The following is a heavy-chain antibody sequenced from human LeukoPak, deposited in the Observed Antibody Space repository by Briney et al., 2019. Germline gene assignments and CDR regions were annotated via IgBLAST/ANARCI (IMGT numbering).Heavy chain of an antibody. CDR3: ARDLRVLHDD. CDR2: INPNSGGT. D-gene: IGHD2-15*01. V-gene: IGHV1-2*02. J-gene: IGHJ4*02. Sequence: ASVKVSCKASGCTFTGYYIHWVRQAPGQGLEWMGWINPNSGGTNYAQKFQGRVTMTRDTSISTAYMELSRLRSDDTAVYYYARDLRVLHDDWGQGTLVTVSS. CDR1: GCTFTGYY.